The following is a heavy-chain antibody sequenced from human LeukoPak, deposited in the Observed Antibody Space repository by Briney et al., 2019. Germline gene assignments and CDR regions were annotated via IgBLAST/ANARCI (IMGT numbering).Heavy chain of an antibody. CDR1: GFTFSNNG. V-gene: IGHV3-7*01. CDR2: IKQDGSEK. CDR3: ARVTYYDFWSGYSFGGFDP. J-gene: IGHJ5*02. D-gene: IGHD3-3*01. Sequence: GRSLRLSCAASGFTFSNNGMHWVRQAPGKGLEWVANIKQDGSEKYYVDSVKGRFTISRDNAKNSLYLQMNSLRAEDTAVYYCARVTYYDFWSGYSFGGFDPWGQGTLVTVSS.